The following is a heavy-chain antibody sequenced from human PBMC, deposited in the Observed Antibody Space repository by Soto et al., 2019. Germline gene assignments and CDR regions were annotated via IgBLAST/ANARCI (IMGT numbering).Heavy chain of an antibody. CDR2: IKQDGSEK. J-gene: IGHJ4*02. CDR1: GFTFSSYW. CDR3: ARDLARTPYDSSGYAPIDY. Sequence: EVQLVESGGGLVQPGGSLRLSCAASGFTFSSYWMSWVRQAPGKGLEWVANIKQDGSEKYYVDSVKGRFTISRDNAKNSLYLQMNSLRAEDTAVYYCARDLARTPYDSSGYAPIDYWGQGTLVTVSS. D-gene: IGHD3-22*01. V-gene: IGHV3-7*03.